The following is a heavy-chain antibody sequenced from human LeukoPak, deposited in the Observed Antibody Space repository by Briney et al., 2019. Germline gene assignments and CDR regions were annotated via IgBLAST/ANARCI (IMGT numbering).Heavy chain of an antibody. CDR2: ISGSGGST. CDR3: AKVQYSSSWSSDY. V-gene: IGHV3-23*01. Sequence: GGSLRLSCAASGFTFDDYAMHWVRQAPGKGLEWVSAISGSGGSTYYADSVKGRFTISRDNSKNTLYLQMNSLRAEDTAVYYCAKVQYSSSWSSDYWGQGTLVTVSS. D-gene: IGHD6-13*01. J-gene: IGHJ4*02. CDR1: GFTFDDYA.